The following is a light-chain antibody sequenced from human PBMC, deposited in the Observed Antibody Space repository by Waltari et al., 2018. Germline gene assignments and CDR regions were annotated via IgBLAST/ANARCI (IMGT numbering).Light chain of an antibody. CDR1: HSNIGNNY. V-gene: IGLV1-51*02. Sequence: QSVLTQPPSVSAAPGQRVTISCSGGHSNIGNNYVSWYRQFPGTAPKLLIYEDSDRPSGVPGRFSGSKSGTSATVDITGLQAGDEADYYCGTWDSSLSGAVFGGGTHLTVL. CDR2: EDS. CDR3: GTWDSSLSGAV. J-gene: IGLJ7*01.